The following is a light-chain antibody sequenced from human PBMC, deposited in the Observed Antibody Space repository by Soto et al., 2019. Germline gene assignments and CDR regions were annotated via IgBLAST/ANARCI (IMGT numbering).Light chain of an antibody. CDR3: QQYSSHDLLT. J-gene: IGKJ4*01. CDR1: QSISSW. CDR2: DAS. V-gene: IGKV1-5*01. Sequence: DIHMTQSPATLSASVGDRVTITCLASQSISSWLAWYQEKPGRAPKLLIYDASTLESGVPSRFSGSGSGTEFTLTISSLQPDDFATYYCQQYSSHDLLTFGGGTKVDIK.